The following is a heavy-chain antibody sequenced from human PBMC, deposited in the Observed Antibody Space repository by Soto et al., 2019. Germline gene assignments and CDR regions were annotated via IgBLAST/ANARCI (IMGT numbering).Heavy chain of an antibody. CDR1: GFTFDDYA. J-gene: IGHJ4*02. Sequence: EVQLVESGGGLVQPGGSLRLSCAASGFTFDDYAIHWVRQIPGKGLEWVSGISWNGDATGYADSVKGRFTISRDNAKNALELQMDSLKSEDTAMDYCANLPLYGSGFDCWGQGTLVTVSS. CDR2: ISWNGDAT. CDR3: ANLPLYGSGFDC. V-gene: IGHV3-9*01. D-gene: IGHD3-10*01.